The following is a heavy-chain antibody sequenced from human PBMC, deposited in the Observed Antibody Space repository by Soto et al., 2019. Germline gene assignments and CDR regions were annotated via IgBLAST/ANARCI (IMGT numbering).Heavy chain of an antibody. CDR3: ARAWQGFGELSHFDY. CDR2: INPNSGGT. CDR1: GYTFTGYY. Sequence: ASVKVSCKASGYTFTGYYMHWVRQAPGQGLEWMGWINPNSGGTNYAQKFQGWVTMTRDTSFSTAYMELSRLRSDDTAVYYCARAWQGFGELSHFDYWGQGTLVTVSS. J-gene: IGHJ4*02. V-gene: IGHV1-2*04. D-gene: IGHD3-10*01.